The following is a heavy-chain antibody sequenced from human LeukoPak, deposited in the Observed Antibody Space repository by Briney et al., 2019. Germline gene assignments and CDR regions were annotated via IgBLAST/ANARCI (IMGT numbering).Heavy chain of an antibody. Sequence: QPGGSLRLSCAASGFNFNSYWMSWVRQAPGKGLECVASIKQEGSEVYTVDAVKGRGTISSDSAKCSMNLQMNSLRGEDTAVYYCARARDGSGGYFFDFWGQGTLVTVSS. D-gene: IGHD3-10*01. V-gene: IGHV3-7*04. CDR1: GFNFNSYW. J-gene: IGHJ4*02. CDR2: IKQEGSEV. CDR3: ARARDGSGGYFFDF.